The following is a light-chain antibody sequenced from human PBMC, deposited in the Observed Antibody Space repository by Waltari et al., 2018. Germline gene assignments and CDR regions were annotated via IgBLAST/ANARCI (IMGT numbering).Light chain of an antibody. V-gene: IGKV4-1*01. Sequence: DIVMTQSPDSLAVSLGERATLNCKSSQSVLYSSNNKNYLAWYPQKPGQPPKLLIDWASARESGVPERFRGSGSWTDFTLTISSVQAEDVAVYYCQQYYNTLPLTFGGGTKVEIK. CDR2: WAS. J-gene: IGKJ4*01. CDR3: QQYYNTLPLT. CDR1: QSVLYSSNNKNY.